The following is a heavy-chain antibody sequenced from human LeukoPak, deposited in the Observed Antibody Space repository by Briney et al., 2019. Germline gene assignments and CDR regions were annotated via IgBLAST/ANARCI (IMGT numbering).Heavy chain of an antibody. CDR1: GGSISSYY. V-gene: IGHV4-59*01. J-gene: IGHJ3*02. CDR2: IYCSGST. CDR3: ARQRIVVKAFDI. D-gene: IGHD3-22*01. Sequence: SETLSLTCTVSGGSISSYYWSWIRQPPGKGLEWIGYIYCSGSTNYNPSLKSRVTISVDTSKNQFSLKLSSVTAADTAVYYCARQRIVVKAFDIWGQGTMVTVSS.